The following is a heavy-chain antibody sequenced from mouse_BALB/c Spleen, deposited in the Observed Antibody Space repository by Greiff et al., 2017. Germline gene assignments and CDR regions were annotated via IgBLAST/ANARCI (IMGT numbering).Heavy chain of an antibody. V-gene: IGHV5-6-3*01. CDR3: ARDVIYYGNYVGYFDV. CDR1: GFTFSSYG. CDR2: INSNGGST. Sequence: EVMLVESGGGLVQPGGSLKLSCAASGFTFSSYGMSWVRQTPDKRLELVATINSNGGSTYYPDSVKGRFTISRDNAKNTLYLQMSSLKSEDTAMYYCARDVIYYGNYVGYFDVWGAGTTVTVSS. J-gene: IGHJ1*01. D-gene: IGHD2-1*01.